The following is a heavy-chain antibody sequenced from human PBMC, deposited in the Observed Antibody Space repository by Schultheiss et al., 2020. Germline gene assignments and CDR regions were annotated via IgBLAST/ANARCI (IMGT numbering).Heavy chain of an antibody. D-gene: IGHD3-22*01. CDR1: GGSISSSSYY. CDR3: TTDLSDYYDSSTDLDY. V-gene: IGHV4-39*07. Sequence: SQTLSLTCTVSGGSISSSSYYWGWIRQPPGKGLEWIGSIYTSGSTNYNPSLKSRVTISVDTSKNQFSLKLSSVTAADTAVYYCTTDLSDYYDSSTDLDYWGKGTLVIGYS. CDR2: IYTSGST. J-gene: IGHJ4*02.